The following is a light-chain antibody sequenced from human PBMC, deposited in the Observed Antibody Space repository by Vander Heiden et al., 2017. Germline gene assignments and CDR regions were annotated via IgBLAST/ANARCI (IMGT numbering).Light chain of an antibody. CDR2: DVS. V-gene: IGLV2-14*03. CDR3: SSCTSGNTFV. J-gene: IGLJ1*01. Sequence: QSAPTQTASVSGSPGQSITISCTGTSSDVGGYNCVYWYQQHPGKAPKLMIFDVSNRPSGVSKRFSGSKSGYTASLTISGLQAKDEADYYCSSCTSGNTFVFGTGTKVTV. CDR1: SSDVGGYNC.